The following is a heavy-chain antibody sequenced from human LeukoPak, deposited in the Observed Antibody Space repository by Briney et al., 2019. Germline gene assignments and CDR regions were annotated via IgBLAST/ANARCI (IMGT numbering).Heavy chain of an antibody. V-gene: IGHV4-30-2*01. CDR3: ARSPGENPYYYYGMDV. Sequence: PSETLSLTWAVAGGSLSSGGYSWGRIRQPPGKGLEWIGYIYHSGSPYYNPSLKSRVTISVDRSNNQFSLKLNSVTAADTAVYYCARSPGENPYYYYGMDVWGQGTTVTVSS. CDR2: IYHSGSP. D-gene: IGHD2-21*01. CDR1: GGSLSSGGYS. J-gene: IGHJ6*02.